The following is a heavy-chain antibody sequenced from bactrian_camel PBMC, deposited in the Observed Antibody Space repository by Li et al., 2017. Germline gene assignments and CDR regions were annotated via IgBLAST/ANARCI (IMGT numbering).Heavy chain of an antibody. CDR1: GYTYSSDC. CDR3: VRSTMGWAFDY. D-gene: IGHD5*01. Sequence: DVQLVESGGGSEQAGGSLRLSCAASGYTYSSDCLGWFRQAPGKGLEWVSSINSGELTYYADPVKGRCTISRDNTKNTVYLQMLSLRPEDTAVYYCVRSTMGWAFDYWGQGTQVTVS. V-gene: IGHV3S40*01. J-gene: IGHJ4*01. CDR2: INSGELT.